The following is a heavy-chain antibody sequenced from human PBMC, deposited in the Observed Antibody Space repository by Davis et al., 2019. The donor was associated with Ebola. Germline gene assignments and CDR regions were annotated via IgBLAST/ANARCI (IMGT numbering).Heavy chain of an antibody. CDR2: ISAYNGNT. J-gene: IGHJ6*02. CDR3: ARDSKVVLLLGFYGMDV. V-gene: IGHV1-18*04. D-gene: IGHD3-16*01. Sequence: ASVKVSCKASGYTFTGYYMHWVRQAPGQGLEWMGWISAYNGNTNYAQKLQGRVTMTTDTSTSTAYMELRSLRSDDTAVYYCARDSKVVLLLGFYGMDVWGQGTTVTVSS. CDR1: GYTFTGYY.